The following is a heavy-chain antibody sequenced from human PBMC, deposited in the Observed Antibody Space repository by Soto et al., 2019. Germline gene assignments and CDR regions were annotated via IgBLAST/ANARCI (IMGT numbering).Heavy chain of an antibody. V-gene: IGHV1-18*01. J-gene: IGHJ5*02. CDR1: GYTFTNYG. Sequence: GASVKVSCKASGYTFTNYGITWVRQAPGQGLEWMGWISAYNGNTNYAQKLQGRVTMTTDTSTSTAYMELRSLRSDDTALYSCARYDSSGYYYGIDPWGQGTLVTVSS. CDR3: ARYDSSGYYYGIDP. D-gene: IGHD3-22*01. CDR2: ISAYNGNT.